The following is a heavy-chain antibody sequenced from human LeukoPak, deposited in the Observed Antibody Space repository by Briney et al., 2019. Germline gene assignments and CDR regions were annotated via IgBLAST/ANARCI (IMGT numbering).Heavy chain of an antibody. CDR3: ARYAYGGYYFDY. CDR2: IYYSGST. J-gene: IGHJ4*02. Sequence: SETLSLTCAVSGGSISTSDWWSWVRQPPGKGLEWIAYIYYSGSTNYNPSLKSRVTISVDTSKNQFSLTLTSVTAADTAVYYCARYAYGGYYFDYWGQGTLVTVSS. D-gene: IGHD3-16*01. V-gene: IGHV4-4*02. CDR1: GGSISTSDW.